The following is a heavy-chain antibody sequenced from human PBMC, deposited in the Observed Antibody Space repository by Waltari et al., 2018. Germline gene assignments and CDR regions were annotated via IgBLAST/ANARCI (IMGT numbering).Heavy chain of an antibody. CDR2: IYHSGST. J-gene: IGHJ4*02. CDR3: ARGGLGGSTSCRAQCLIDY. CDR1: GYSISSGYY. D-gene: IGHD2-2*01. V-gene: IGHV4-38-2*02. Sequence: QVQLQESGPGLVKPSETLSLTCTVSGYSISSGYYWGWIRQPPGKGLEWIGSIYHSGSTYYNPSLKSRVTISVDTSKNQFSLKLSSVTAADTAVYYCARGGLGGSTSCRAQCLIDYWGQGTLVTVSS.